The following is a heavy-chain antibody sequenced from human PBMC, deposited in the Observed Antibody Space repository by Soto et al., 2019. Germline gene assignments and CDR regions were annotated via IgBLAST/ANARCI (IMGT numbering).Heavy chain of an antibody. V-gene: IGHV2-5*02. CDR1: GFSLDTSGVG. Sequence: QITLKESGPTLVKPTQTLTLTCTFSGFSLDTSGVGVGWISQPPGKTLEWLALIYWDDDKRYSPSLNSRLTITKDTSKNQVVLRMTNVDPVDTATYYCAHIFDFDWVWAFEYWGQGALVTVSS. D-gene: IGHD3-9*01. J-gene: IGHJ4*02. CDR2: IYWDDDK. CDR3: AHIFDFDWVWAFEY.